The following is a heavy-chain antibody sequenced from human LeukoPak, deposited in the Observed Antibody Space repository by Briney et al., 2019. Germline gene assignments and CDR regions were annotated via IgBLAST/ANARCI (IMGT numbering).Heavy chain of an antibody. CDR2: IGAISNTV. CDR1: GFAFSDYF. V-gene: IGHV3-11*01. J-gene: IGHJ6*02. CDR3: AREAGNSGWYPYYYYGMDV. D-gene: IGHD6-19*01. Sequence: GGSLRLSCAASGFAFSDYFMSWIRQAPGKGLEWISYIGAISNTVYYADSVKGRFTISRDNAKNSLYLQINSLRAEDTAVYYCAREAGNSGWYPYYYYGMDVWGQGTTVTVSS.